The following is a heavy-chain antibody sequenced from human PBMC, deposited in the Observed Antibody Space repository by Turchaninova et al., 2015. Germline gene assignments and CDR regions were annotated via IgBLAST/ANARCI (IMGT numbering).Heavy chain of an antibody. CDR3: GRNMDV. Sequence: LVGFGGGLCLPGGSLCFSWVASGFSFSGYWMSWVRQAPGKGLEWVANINQDGSQKNSVDSVKGRFTISRDNAENSLYLQMNSLRAEDTAVYYCGRNMDVWGQGTTVTVSS. CDR2: INQDGSQK. J-gene: IGHJ6*02. V-gene: IGHV3-7*03. CDR1: GFSFSGYW.